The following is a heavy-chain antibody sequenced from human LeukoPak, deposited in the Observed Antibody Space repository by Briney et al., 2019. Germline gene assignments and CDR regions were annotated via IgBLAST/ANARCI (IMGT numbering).Heavy chain of an antibody. J-gene: IGHJ4*02. CDR1: GFTFSTFA. Sequence: GGSLRLSCAASGFTFSTFAMSWVRQAPGKGLERVSVLSGSGTTGTYYADSVKGRFTISRDNSKNTLFLEMNSLGAEDSALYYCAKGYYGGSATHFDSWGQGILVTVSS. CDR2: LSGSGTTGT. V-gene: IGHV3-23*01. CDR3: AKGYYGGSATHFDS. D-gene: IGHD4-23*01.